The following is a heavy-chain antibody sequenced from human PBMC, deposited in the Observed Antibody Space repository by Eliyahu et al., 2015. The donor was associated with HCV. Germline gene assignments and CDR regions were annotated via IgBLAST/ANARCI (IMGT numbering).Heavy chain of an antibody. V-gene: IGHV3-66*01. D-gene: IGHD4-23*01. Sequence: EVQLVESGGGLVQPGGSLRLSCAASGFTVSSNYMXWVRQAPGKGLEWVSVIYSGGSTYYADSVKGRFTISRDNSKNTLYLQMNSLRAEDTAVYYCASETTVVTPVDYWGQGTLVTVSS. CDR2: IYSGGST. J-gene: IGHJ4*02. CDR1: GFTVSSNY. CDR3: ASETTVVTPVDY.